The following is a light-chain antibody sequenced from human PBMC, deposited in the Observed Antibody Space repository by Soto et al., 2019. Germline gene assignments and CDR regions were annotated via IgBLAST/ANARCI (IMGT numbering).Light chain of an antibody. Sequence: DIVLTQSPATLSLSPGDRATLSCRASQSVSSYLAWYQQKPGQAPRLLIFDASNRAPGIPARFSGSGSGTDFTLTISSLEPEDFAVYYCHQRSSWPWTFGQGTKVEIK. J-gene: IGKJ1*01. CDR1: QSVSSY. V-gene: IGKV3-11*01. CDR3: HQRSSWPWT. CDR2: DAS.